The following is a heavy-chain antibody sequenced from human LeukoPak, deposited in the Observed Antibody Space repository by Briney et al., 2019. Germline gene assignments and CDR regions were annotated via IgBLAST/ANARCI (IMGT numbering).Heavy chain of an antibody. Sequence: ASVKVSCKVSGYTLTELSMHWVRQAPGKGLEWMGGFDPEDGETIYAQKFQGRVTMTEDTSTDTAYMELSSLRSEDTAVYYCATVTPGYYYYYMDVWGKGTTVTVSS. CDR2: FDPEDGET. J-gene: IGHJ6*03. V-gene: IGHV1-24*01. CDR1: GYTLTELS. CDR3: ATVTPGYYYYYMDV.